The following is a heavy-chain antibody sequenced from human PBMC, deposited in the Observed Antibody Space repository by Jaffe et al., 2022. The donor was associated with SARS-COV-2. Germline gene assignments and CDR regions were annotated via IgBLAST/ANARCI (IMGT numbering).Heavy chain of an antibody. D-gene: IGHD3-16*02. CDR2: IYSDGSNT. CDR3: ARDARYRQDY. CDR1: GFSFSDYW. V-gene: IGHV3-74*01. J-gene: IGHJ4*02. Sequence: EVQLVESGGGLVQPGGSLRLSCAASGFSFSDYWMHWVRQAPGKGLVWVARIYSDGSNTIYADSVKGRFTISRDNAKSTLYLQMDSLRAEDTAVYYCARDARYRQDYWGQGTLVTVSS.